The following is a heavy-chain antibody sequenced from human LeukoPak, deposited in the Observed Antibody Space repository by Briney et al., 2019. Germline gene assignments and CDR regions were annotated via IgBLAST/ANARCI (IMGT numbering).Heavy chain of an antibody. CDR1: GYTFTSYG. D-gene: IGHD6-13*01. J-gene: IGHJ4*02. CDR3: AKAHYSVAAAGMSDD. Sequence: ASVKVSCKASGYTFTSYGINWVRQAPGQGLEWMGWISAYNGITSYAQKVQGRVTMTTDTSTSTAYMELRSLRSDDTAVYYCAKAHYSVAAAGMSDDWGQGTLVTVSS. CDR2: ISAYNGIT. V-gene: IGHV1-18*01.